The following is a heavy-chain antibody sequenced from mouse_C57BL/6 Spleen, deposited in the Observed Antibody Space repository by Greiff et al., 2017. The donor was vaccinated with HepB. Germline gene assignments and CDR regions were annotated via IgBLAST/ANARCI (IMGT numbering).Heavy chain of an antibody. CDR2: INPNNGGT. CDR1: GYTFTDYN. CDR3: ARFYYYGSSYGGYFDV. J-gene: IGHJ1*03. D-gene: IGHD1-1*01. V-gene: IGHV1-18*01. Sequence: EVQLQQSGPELVKPGASVKIPCKASGYTFTDYNMDWVKQSHGKSLEWIGDINPNNGGTIYNQKFKGKATLTVDKSSSTAYMELHSLTSEDTAVYYCARFYYYGSSYGGYFDVWGTGTTVTVSS.